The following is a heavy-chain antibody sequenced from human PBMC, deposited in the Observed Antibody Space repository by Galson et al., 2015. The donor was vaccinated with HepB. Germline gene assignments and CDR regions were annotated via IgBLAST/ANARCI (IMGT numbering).Heavy chain of an antibody. CDR1: GGSFGTYY. Sequence: ETLSLTCAVYGGSFGTYYWAWIRQPPGKGMEWIGEVRHNGNTYYKASPKSRVTVSLGTSKSQFSLRLKSMTAADAAIYYCARGVVQWTTWRYWFDSWSQGAPVIVSS. D-gene: IGHD1-26*01. V-gene: IGHV4-34*01. J-gene: IGHJ5*01. CDR3: ARGVVQWTTWRYWFDS. CDR2: VRHNGNT.